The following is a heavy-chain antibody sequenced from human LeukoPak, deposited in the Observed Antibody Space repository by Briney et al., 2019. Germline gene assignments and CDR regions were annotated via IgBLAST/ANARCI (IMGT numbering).Heavy chain of an antibody. Sequence: GGSLRLSCAASGFTFSSFSMNWVRQAPGKGLEWVSSISSTSSYIYYADSVKGRFTISRDKDKNSVYLQMTSLRAEDTAVYYCARESGSRSYYYYMDVWGKGTTVAVSS. J-gene: IGHJ6*03. CDR3: ARESGSRSYYYYMDV. V-gene: IGHV3-21*01. CDR1: GFTFSSFS. D-gene: IGHD2-2*01. CDR2: ISSTSSYI.